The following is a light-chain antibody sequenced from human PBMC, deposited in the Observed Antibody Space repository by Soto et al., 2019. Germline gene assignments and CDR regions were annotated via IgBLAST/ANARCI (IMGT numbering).Light chain of an antibody. V-gene: IGKV4-1*01. CDR1: QTLLSSRDNKNY. CDR2: WAS. J-gene: IGKJ3*01. CDR3: HQYYSTPT. Sequence: DIVMTQSPDSLVVSLGERATINCKSSQTLLSSRDNKNYLAWYQHKPGQPPKLLISWASTRESGVPDRFSGSGSGTAFTLTISSLQADDDAIYYCHQYYSTPTFGPGTTVDIK.